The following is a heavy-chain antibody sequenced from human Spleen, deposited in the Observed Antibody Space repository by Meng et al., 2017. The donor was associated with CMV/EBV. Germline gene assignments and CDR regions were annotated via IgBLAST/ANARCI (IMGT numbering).Heavy chain of an antibody. CDR2: IYPGYSDT. Sequence: GGSLRLSSKGSGYSFTSYWIGWVRQMPGKGLEWMGIIYPGYSDTRYSPSFQGQVTISADKSISPAYLQWSSLKAADTAMYYCARRYDFWSGYYMDWGQGTLVTVSS. CDR3: ARRYDFWSGYYMD. V-gene: IGHV5-51*01. CDR1: GYSFTSYW. D-gene: IGHD3-3*01. J-gene: IGHJ4*02.